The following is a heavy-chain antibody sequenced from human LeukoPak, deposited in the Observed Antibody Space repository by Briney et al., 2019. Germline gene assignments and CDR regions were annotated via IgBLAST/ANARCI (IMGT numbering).Heavy chain of an antibody. CDR1: GGSFSGYY. Sequence: SETLSLTCAVYGGSFSGYYWSWIRQPPGKGLEWIGEINHSGSTNYNPSLKSRVIISVDTSKNQFSLKLSSVTAADTAVYYCARGNRGVMLYYYYMDVWGKGTTVTVSS. J-gene: IGHJ6*03. CDR3: ARGNRGVMLYYYYMDV. D-gene: IGHD3-16*01. CDR2: INHSGST. V-gene: IGHV4-34*01.